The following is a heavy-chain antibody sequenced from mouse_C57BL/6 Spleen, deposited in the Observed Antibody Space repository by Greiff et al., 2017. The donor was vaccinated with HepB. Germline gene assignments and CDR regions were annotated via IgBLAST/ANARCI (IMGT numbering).Heavy chain of an antibody. J-gene: IGHJ1*03. CDR3: AIGPRYYGSSYWYFDV. Sequence: QVQLQQPGAELVRPGSSVKLSCKASGYTFTSYWMDWVKQRPGQGLEWIGNIYPSDSETHYNQKFKDKATLTVDKSSSTAYMQLSSLTSEDSAVYYCAIGPRYYGSSYWYFDVWGTGTTVTVSS. CDR1: GYTFTSYW. CDR2: IYPSDSET. V-gene: IGHV1-61*01. D-gene: IGHD1-1*01.